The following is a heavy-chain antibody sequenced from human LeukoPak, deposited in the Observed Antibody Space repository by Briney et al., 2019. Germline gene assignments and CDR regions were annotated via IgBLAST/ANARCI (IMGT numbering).Heavy chain of an antibody. Sequence: PGGSLRLSCAASGFTFSSYSMNWVRQAPGKGLEWISYITSSGNTIYYADSVKGRFTISRDNAKNSLYLQMNSLTDEDTAVYYCARKNYGGNFGAFDIWGQGTMVTVSS. J-gene: IGHJ3*02. CDR2: ITSSGNTI. CDR1: GFTFSSYS. CDR3: ARKNYGGNFGAFDI. D-gene: IGHD4-23*01. V-gene: IGHV3-48*02.